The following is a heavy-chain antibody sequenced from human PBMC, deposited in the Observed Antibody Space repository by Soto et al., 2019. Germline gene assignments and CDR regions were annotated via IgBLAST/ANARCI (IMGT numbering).Heavy chain of an antibody. V-gene: IGHV3-23*01. Sequence: EVQLLDSGGGLVQPGGSLRLSCEASGFMFSNYAVNWVRQAPGGGLEWVAGIGVSGENAYYRDSVKGRFTVSRDNSKNTACLHMTGLRPEDTAKYYCAKIGGEDGFWSGYYGTVPYYFDYWGQGTLVTVSS. J-gene: IGHJ4*02. CDR2: IGVSGENA. D-gene: IGHD3-3*01. CDR1: GFMFSNYA. CDR3: AKIGGEDGFWSGYYGTVPYYFDY.